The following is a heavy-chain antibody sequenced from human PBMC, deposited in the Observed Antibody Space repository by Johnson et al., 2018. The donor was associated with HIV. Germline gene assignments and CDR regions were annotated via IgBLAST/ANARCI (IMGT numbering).Heavy chain of an antibody. CDR3: AREGGGRDACDI. CDR2: IRRTGGST. V-gene: IGHV3-64*04. J-gene: IGHJ3*02. Sequence: QVRLVESGGGLVQPGGSLRLSCAASGFTFSSYAMHWVRQAPGKGLESVSAIRRTGGSTYYANSVKGSFTISRDKSKNTLDLQMNSLRAEDTAVYYCAREGGGRDACDIWGQGTMVTVSS. CDR1: GFTFSSYA. D-gene: IGHD3-16*01.